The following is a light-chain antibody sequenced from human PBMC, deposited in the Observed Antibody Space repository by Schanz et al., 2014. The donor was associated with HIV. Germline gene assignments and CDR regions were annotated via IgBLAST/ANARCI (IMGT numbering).Light chain of an antibody. J-gene: IGLJ2*01. Sequence: QSALTQPASVSGSPGQSITISCTGTSSDIGGYNYVSWYQQHPGKAPKLMIYDVSNRPSGVPDRFSGSKSGNTASLTVSGLQAEDEADYYCSSYAGRNNLVVFGGGTKLTVL. CDR1: SSDIGGYNY. CDR3: SSYAGRNNLVV. V-gene: IGLV2-8*01. CDR2: DVS.